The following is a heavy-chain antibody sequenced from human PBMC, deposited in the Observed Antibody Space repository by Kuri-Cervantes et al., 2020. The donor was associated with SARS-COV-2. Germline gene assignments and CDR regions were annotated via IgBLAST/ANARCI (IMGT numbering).Heavy chain of an antibody. CDR3: ASALYYYDSSGYSGGDAFDI. V-gene: IGHV1-8*02. D-gene: IGHD3-22*01. Sequence: ASVKVSCKASGYTFTSYDINWARQATGQGLEWMGWMNPNSGNTGYVQKFQGRVTMTRNTSVTTAYMELSSLRSEDTAVYYCASALYYYDSSGYSGGDAFDIWGQGTMVTVSS. CDR1: GYTFTSYD. CDR2: MNPNSGNT. J-gene: IGHJ3*02.